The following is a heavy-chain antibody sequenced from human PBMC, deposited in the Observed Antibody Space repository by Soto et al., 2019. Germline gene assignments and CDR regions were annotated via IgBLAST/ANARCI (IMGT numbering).Heavy chain of an antibody. V-gene: IGHV1-3*01. D-gene: IGHD6-6*01. Sequence: ASVKVSCKASGYTFTSYAMHWVRQAPGQRLEWMGWINAGNGNTKYSQKFQGRVTITRDTSASTAYMELSSLRSEDTAVYYCARGIAARPNYFDYWGQGTLVTVSS. CDR1: GYTFTSYA. CDR2: INAGNGNT. CDR3: ARGIAARPNYFDY. J-gene: IGHJ4*02.